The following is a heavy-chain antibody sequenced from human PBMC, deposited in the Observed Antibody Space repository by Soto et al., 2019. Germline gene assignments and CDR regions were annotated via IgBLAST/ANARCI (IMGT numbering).Heavy chain of an antibody. CDR1: GGSISSSSYY. CDR2: IYYSGST. J-gene: IGHJ4*02. Sequence: SETLSLTCTVSGGSISSSSYYWGWIRQPPGKGLEWIGSIYYSGSTYYNPSLKSRVTISVDTSKNQFSLKLSSVTAADTAVYYCARHALNPYCAGDCYPGAISCWGQGTLVTVSS. V-gene: IGHV4-39*01. CDR3: ARHALNPYCAGDCYPGAISC. D-gene: IGHD2-21*02.